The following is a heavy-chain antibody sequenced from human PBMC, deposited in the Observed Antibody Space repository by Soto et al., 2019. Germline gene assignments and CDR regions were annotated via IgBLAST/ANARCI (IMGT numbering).Heavy chain of an antibody. CDR2: IYHSGST. CDR3: ARDFCSSTSCYSEDWFDP. J-gene: IGHJ5*02. CDR1: GYSISSGYY. Sequence: ETLSLTCTVSGYSISSGYYWGWIRQPPGKGLEWIGSIYHSGSTYYNPSLRSRVTISVDTSKNQFSLKLSSVTAADTAVYYCARDFCSSTSCYSEDWFDPWGQGTLVTVSS. V-gene: IGHV4-38-2*02. D-gene: IGHD2-2*01.